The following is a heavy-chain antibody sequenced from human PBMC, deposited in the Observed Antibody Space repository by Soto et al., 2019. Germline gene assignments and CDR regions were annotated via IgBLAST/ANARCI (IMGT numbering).Heavy chain of an antibody. CDR1: WGNSVGGGGC. CDR2: IYYSGST. CDR3: ARDRAYYDILTGYLSRWFDP. Sequence: ASVPKSVRWTVAWGNSVGGGGCWSRKNKHPGEGLEWIGYIYYSGSTYYNPSLKSRVTISVDTSKNQFSLKLSSVTAADTAVYYCARDRAYYDILTGYLSRWFDPWGQGTLVTVSS. J-gene: IGHJ5*02. V-gene: IGHV4-31*02. D-gene: IGHD3-9*01.